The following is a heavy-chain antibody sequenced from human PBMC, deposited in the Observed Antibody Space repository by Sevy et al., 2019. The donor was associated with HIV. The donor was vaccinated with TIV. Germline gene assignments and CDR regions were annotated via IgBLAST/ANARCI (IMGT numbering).Heavy chain of an antibody. CDR1: GFTFRTSG. CDR2: ISYDEAHK. D-gene: IGHD3-10*01. Sequence: GGSLRLSCVTSGFTFRTSGMHWVRQSPGKGLEWVAIISYDEAHKNYADSVRGRFSISKDNSKNTLYLQMSSLKTGETAGYYCAKDYSAGITFVRGAYRARGDYFDYWGQGTQVTVSS. V-gene: IGHV3-30*18. CDR3: AKDYSAGITFVRGAYRARGDYFDY. J-gene: IGHJ4*02.